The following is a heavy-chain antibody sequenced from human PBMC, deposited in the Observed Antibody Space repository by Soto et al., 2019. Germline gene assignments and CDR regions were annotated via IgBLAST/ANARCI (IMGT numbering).Heavy chain of an antibody. CDR2: IYYSGST. Sequence: SETLSLTCTVSGGSISSYYWSWIRQPPGKGLEWIGYIYYSGSTNYNPSLKSRVTISVDTSKNQFSLKLSSVTAADTAVYYCARVYDILTGYPYYFDYWGQGTLVTVSS. D-gene: IGHD3-9*01. CDR3: ARVYDILTGYPYYFDY. CDR1: GGSISSYY. V-gene: IGHV4-59*01. J-gene: IGHJ4*02.